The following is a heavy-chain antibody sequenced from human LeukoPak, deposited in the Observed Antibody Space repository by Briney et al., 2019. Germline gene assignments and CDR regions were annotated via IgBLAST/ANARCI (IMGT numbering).Heavy chain of an antibody. Sequence: SETLSLTCAVSGGSIRSSNWWTWVRQPPGKGLEWIGEMYHSGGTNYNPSLKSRVSISFDRSKNQFSLKLSSVTAADTAVYYCARGSPPRYSSGWYVPGHRSYYYYYMGVWGKGTTVTVSS. V-gene: IGHV4-4*02. D-gene: IGHD6-19*01. CDR1: GGSIRSSNW. CDR3: ARGSPPRYSSGWYVPGHRSYYYYYMGV. CDR2: MYHSGGT. J-gene: IGHJ6*03.